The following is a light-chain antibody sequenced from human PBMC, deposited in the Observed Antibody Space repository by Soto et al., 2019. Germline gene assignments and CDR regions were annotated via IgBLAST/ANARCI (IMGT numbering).Light chain of an antibody. Sequence: DIQXXXXXXTXSASVGDRVTITCRASQSIGSWLAWYQQKPGKAPKLLIYKASSLESGVPSRFSGSGSGTEFTLTISSLQPDDFASYYCQQYGSYSPWTFGQGTKVEIK. CDR2: KAS. V-gene: IGKV1-5*03. CDR3: QQYGSYSPWT. J-gene: IGKJ1*01. CDR1: QSIGSW.